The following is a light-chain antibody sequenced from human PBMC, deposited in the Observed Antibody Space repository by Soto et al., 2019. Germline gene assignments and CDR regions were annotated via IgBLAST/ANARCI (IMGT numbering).Light chain of an antibody. CDR1: SSDIGGYNY. J-gene: IGLJ1*01. V-gene: IGLV2-8*01. Sequence: SVLTQPPSASGSPGQSVTISCTGTSSDIGGYNYVSWYQHHPGKAPRLLIYEVFKRPSGVPNRFSGSKSGNRASLTVSGLQADDEADYYCTSYAGSNHFVFGTGIKVAVL. CDR3: TSYAGSNHFV. CDR2: EVF.